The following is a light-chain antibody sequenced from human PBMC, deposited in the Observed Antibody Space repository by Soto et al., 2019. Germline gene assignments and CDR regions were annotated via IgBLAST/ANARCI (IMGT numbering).Light chain of an antibody. Sequence: DIQMTQSPSTLSASVGDRVTITCRASQSVNSWLAWYQQKSGEVPKLLIYKASNLESGVPSRFSGSGSGTEITLTLSRLPPDDFVTYYCQQYNCYPHNFRRGTKVES. V-gene: IGKV1-5*03. CDR2: KAS. J-gene: IGKJ4*01. CDR1: QSVNSW. CDR3: QQYNCYPHN.